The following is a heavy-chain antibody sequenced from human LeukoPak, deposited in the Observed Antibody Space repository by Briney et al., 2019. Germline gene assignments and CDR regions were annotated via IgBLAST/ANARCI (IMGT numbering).Heavy chain of an antibody. CDR1: GGSISSYY. J-gene: IGHJ4*02. D-gene: IGHD5-24*01. CDR3: ARGLRAGYNYGVYFDY. Sequence: PSETLSLTCSVSGGSISSYYWSWIRQPAGQGLEWIGRIYSSGVTNYNPSLKSRVTISVDTSKNQFSLKLSSVTAADTAVYYCARGLRAGYNYGVYFDYWGQGTLVTVSS. CDR2: IYSSGVT. V-gene: IGHV4-4*07.